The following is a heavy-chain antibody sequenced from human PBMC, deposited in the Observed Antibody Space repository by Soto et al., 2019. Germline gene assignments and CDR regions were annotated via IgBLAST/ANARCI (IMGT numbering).Heavy chain of an antibody. D-gene: IGHD4-17*01. CDR2: IYYTGKT. Sequence: TSETLSLTCTVSGDSLNIGGYYWTWIRQHPGKGLEWMGYIYYTGKTYYNPSLESPLTMSVDTSKNQFSLKLSSVTAADTGVYYCARVRDYLFDYWGQGTLVTVSS. V-gene: IGHV4-31*01. CDR3: ARVRDYLFDY. CDR1: GDSLNIGGYY. J-gene: IGHJ4*02.